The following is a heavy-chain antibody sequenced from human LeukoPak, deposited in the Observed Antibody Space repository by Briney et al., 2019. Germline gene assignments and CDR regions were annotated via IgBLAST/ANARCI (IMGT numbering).Heavy chain of an antibody. CDR2: INHSGST. Sequence: SETLSLTCAVYGGTFSGYYWSWIRQPPGKGLEWIGEINHSGSTNYNPSLKSRVTISIDTSKNQFSLKLSSVTAADTAVYYCARGTYIVATEFDYGMDVWGQGTTVTVSS. CDR3: ARGTYIVATEFDYGMDV. V-gene: IGHV4-34*01. J-gene: IGHJ6*02. D-gene: IGHD5-12*01. CDR1: GGTFSGYY.